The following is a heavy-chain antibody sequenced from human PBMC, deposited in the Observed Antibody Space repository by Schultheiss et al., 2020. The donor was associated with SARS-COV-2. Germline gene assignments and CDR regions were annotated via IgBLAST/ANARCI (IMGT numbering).Heavy chain of an antibody. CDR3: AKDTAMGDDAFDI. J-gene: IGHJ3*02. V-gene: IGHV3-53*01. CDR1: GFTVSSNY. Sequence: GGSLRLSCAASGFTVSSNYMSWVRQAPGKGLEWVSVIYSGGSTYYADSVKGRFTISRDNSKNTLYLQMNSLRAEDTAVYYCAKDTAMGDDAFDIWGQGTMVTVSS. CDR2: IYSGGST. D-gene: IGHD5-18*01.